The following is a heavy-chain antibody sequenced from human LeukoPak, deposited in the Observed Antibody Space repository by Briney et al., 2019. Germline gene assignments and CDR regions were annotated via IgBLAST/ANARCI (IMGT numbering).Heavy chain of an antibody. Sequence: GGSLRLSCATSGFTFVDYGLSWVRRAPGKGLEWLCAINYNGAITDYVDSVKGRFTISRDNAKNSLYLRMDSLRAEDTALYYCARDRLGPSFSVSHFDLWGQGTLVTVSS. CDR3: ARDRLGPSFSVSHFDL. V-gene: IGHV3-20*04. J-gene: IGHJ4*02. CDR2: INYNGAIT. D-gene: IGHD3-3*02. CDR1: GFTFVDYG.